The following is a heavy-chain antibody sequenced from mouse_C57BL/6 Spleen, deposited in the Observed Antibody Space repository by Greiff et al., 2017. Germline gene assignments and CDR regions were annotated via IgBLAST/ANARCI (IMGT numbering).Heavy chain of an antibody. CDR1: GFTFSDYG. CDR2: ISSGSSTI. D-gene: IGHD4-1*01. Sequence: EVKLVASGGGLVKPGGSLKLSCAASGFTFSDYGMHWVRQAPEKGLEWVAYISSGSSTIYYADTVKGRFTISRDNAKNTLFLQMTSLRSEDTAMYYCARPGTGYFDYWGQGTTLTVSS. J-gene: IGHJ2*01. CDR3: ARPGTGYFDY. V-gene: IGHV5-17*01.